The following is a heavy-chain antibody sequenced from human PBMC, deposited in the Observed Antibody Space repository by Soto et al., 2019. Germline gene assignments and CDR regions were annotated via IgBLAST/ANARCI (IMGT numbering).Heavy chain of an antibody. V-gene: IGHV6-1*01. CDR1: GDRVSSNSVT. D-gene: IGHD2-8*01. CDR3: ARLIGNSWLDS. CDR2: TYYRSNWYT. J-gene: IGHJ5*01. Sequence: SQTLSLTCAISGDRVSSNSVTWNWIRQSPSRGLEWLGRTYYRSNWYTDYAVSVKSRITLNPDTSKNQFSLQLNSVTPEDTAVYYCARLIGNSWLDSWGQGTLVTVSS.